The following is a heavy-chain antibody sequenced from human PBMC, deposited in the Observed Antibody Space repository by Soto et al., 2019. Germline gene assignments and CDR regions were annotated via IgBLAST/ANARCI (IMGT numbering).Heavy chain of an antibody. J-gene: IGHJ4*02. D-gene: IGHD3-22*01. CDR2: INAGNGNT. CDR3: ARPYDSSQSPRFDY. Sequence: GASVKVSCKASGYTFTSYAMHWVRQAPGQRLEWMGWINAGNGNTKYAQNLQGRVSMTTDTSTTTAYMELRSLRSDDTAVYYCARPYDSSQSPRFDYWGQGTLVTVSS. CDR1: GYTFTSYA. V-gene: IGHV1-3*01.